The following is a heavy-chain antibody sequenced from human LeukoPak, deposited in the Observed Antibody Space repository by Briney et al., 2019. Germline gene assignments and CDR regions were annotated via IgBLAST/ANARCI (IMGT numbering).Heavy chain of an antibody. Sequence: PGGSLRLSCAASGFTFSIYGMNWVRQGQGKGLEWVSSISSTGGDIYYADSVRGRFTISSDNAKNSLYLQLNRLRAEDTAVYFCAADDRNYYYYYMDVWGKGTTLTVSS. CDR2: ISSTGGDI. J-gene: IGHJ6*03. CDR3: AADDRNYYYYYMDV. CDR1: GFTFSIYG. V-gene: IGHV3-21*01.